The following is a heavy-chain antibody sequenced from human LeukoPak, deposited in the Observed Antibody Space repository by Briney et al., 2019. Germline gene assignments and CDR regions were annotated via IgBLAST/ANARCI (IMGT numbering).Heavy chain of an antibody. CDR1: GFTFSNYE. V-gene: IGHV3-48*03. CDR3: ARNHPGITGINYYGMDV. J-gene: IGHJ6*02. CDR2: ISSSGNII. D-gene: IGHD1-20*01. Sequence: GGALRLSCAASGFTFSNYEMNWVRQAPGKGLEWVSYISSSGNIIYYADSVKGRFTISRDNAKNSLDLQMTSLRAEDTAVYYCARNHPGITGINYYGMDVWGQGTTVTVSS.